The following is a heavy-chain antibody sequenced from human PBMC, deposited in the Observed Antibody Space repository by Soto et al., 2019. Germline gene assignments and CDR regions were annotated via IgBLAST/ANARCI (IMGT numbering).Heavy chain of an antibody. D-gene: IGHD3-10*01. J-gene: IGHJ4*02. CDR1: GYTFTSYA. CDR3: ARDGYYGSGSLWPPFDY. Sequence: GASVKVYCKGSGYTFTSYAMHWVRQAPGQRLEWMGWINAGNGNTKYSQKFQGRVTITRDTSASTAYMELSSLRSEDTAVYYCARDGYYGSGSLWPPFDYWGQGTLVPVSS. CDR2: INAGNGNT. V-gene: IGHV1-3*01.